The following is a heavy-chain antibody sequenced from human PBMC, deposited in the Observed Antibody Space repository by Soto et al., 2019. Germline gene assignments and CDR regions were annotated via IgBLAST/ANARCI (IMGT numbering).Heavy chain of an antibody. V-gene: IGHV3-21*01. J-gene: IGHJ4*02. D-gene: IGHD6-13*01. CDR1: GLTFSSYS. Sequence: EVQLVESGGGLVKPGGSLRLSCAASGLTFSSYSMNWVRQAPGKGLEWVSSISSSSSYIYYADSVKGRFTISRDNAKNSLYLQVNSLRAEDTAVYYFAREGIAAALDYWGQGTLVTVSS. CDR3: AREGIAAALDY. CDR2: ISSSSSYI.